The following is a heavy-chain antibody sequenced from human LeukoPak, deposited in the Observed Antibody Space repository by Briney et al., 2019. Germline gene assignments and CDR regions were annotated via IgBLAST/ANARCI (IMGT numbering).Heavy chain of an antibody. CDR1: GFTFSSDV. D-gene: IGHD2-15*01. Sequence: GGSLRLSCAASGFTFSSDVMHWVREAPGTGLESVADILYDGSNKYYTDCVNDRFTIYRDNSKNTLYLQMNSLRAEDTAVYYCARDQGYSRLYYFDYWGQGTLVTVSS. J-gene: IGHJ4*02. CDR3: ARDQGYSRLYYFDY. CDR2: ILYDGSNK. V-gene: IGHV3-33*01.